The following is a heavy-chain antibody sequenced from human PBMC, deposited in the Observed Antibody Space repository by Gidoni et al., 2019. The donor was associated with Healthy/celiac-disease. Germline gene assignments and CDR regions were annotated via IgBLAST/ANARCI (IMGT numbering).Heavy chain of an antibody. D-gene: IGHD3-3*01. J-gene: IGHJ5*02. V-gene: IGHV4-39*01. Sequence: QLQLQESGPGLVKPSETLSLTCTVSGGSISSSSYYWGWIRQPPGKGLEWIGSIYYSGSTYYNPSLKSRVTISVDTSKNQFSLKLSSVTAADTAVYYCARHGVEWLLCWFDPWGQGTLVTVSS. CDR1: GGSISSSSYY. CDR2: IYYSGST. CDR3: ARHGVEWLLCWFDP.